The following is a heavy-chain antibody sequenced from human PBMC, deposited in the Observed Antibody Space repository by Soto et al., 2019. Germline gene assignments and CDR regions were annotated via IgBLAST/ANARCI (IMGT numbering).Heavy chain of an antibody. V-gene: IGHV1-18*04. CDR1: GYTFNSYG. Sequence: VQLVQSGAEVKKPGASVKVSCKASGYTFNSYGISWVRQAPGQGLEWMGWISTYNGNKKYAQKVQGRVTMTTDTSTSTAYMELRSLRSDDTAVYYCARDPFIVATVGWYYGMDVWGQGTTVTVSS. D-gene: IGHD5-12*01. CDR2: ISTYNGNK. CDR3: ARDPFIVATVGWYYGMDV. J-gene: IGHJ6*02.